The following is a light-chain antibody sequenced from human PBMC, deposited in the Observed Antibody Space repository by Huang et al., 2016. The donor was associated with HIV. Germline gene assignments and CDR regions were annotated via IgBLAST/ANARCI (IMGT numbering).Light chain of an antibody. CDR2: AAS. Sequence: VMMSQSPATLAASPGERVTLSCGASQSVNTNLAWYQQTPGQPPRLFIYAASTRATGVPARFAGSGSGTEFTLTIDSLQSDEFAFYYCQQYNKWPPEYTFGQGTRLEIK. J-gene: IGKJ2*01. CDR1: QSVNTN. CDR3: QQYNKWPPEYT. V-gene: IGKV3-15*01.